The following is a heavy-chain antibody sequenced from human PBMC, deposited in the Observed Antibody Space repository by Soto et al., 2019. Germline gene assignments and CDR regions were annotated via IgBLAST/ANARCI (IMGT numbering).Heavy chain of an antibody. CDR3: ATIPATTILTDY. D-gene: IGHD2-2*02. CDR1: GGSTSSGGYY. V-gene: IGHV4-31*03. Sequence: PSETLSLTCTVSGGSTSSGGYYWSWIRQYPGKGLEWIGFVYYSGSTYYNPSLKSRVTISVDTSKNQFSLKLSSVTAADTAVYYCATIPATTILTDYWGQGTLVTVSS. CDR2: VYYSGST. J-gene: IGHJ4*02.